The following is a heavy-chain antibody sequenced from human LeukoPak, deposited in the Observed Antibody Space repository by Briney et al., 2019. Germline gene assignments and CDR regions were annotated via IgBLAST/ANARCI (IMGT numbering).Heavy chain of an antibody. V-gene: IGHV3-30-3*01. D-gene: IGHD1-14*01. CDR2: ISYDGSNK. CDR3: ARGSPDVTHYYYHGMDV. J-gene: IGHJ6*02. CDR1: GFTFSSYA. Sequence: GRSLRLSCAASGFTFSSYAMHWVRQAPGKGLEWVAVISYDGSNKYYADSVKGRFTISRDNSKNTLYLQMNSLRAEDTAVYYCARGSPDVTHYYYHGMDVWGQGTTVTVSS.